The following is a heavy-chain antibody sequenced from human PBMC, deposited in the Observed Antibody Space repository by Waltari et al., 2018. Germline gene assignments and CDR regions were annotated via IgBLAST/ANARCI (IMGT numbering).Heavy chain of an antibody. CDR3: ARDLRPGIAAAGRSYYYYGMDV. J-gene: IGHJ6*02. V-gene: IGHV1-69*08. CDR2: TIPSLGKA. CDR1: GGTFSSYT. D-gene: IGHD6-13*01. Sequence: QVQLVQSGAEVKKPGSSVKVSCKASGGTFSSYTISWVRQAPGQGLEWMGRTIPSLGKANYDQKFQRRVTITEEKSTSTASMELSSLRAEDTAVYYCARDLRPGIAAAGRSYYYYGMDVWGQGTTVTVSS.